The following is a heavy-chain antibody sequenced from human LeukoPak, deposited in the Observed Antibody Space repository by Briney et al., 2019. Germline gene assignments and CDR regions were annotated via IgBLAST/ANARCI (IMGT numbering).Heavy chain of an antibody. J-gene: IGHJ4*02. CDR2: ISSNGGST. D-gene: IGHD2-2*01. CDR1: GFTLSRYG. Sequence: GGSLRLSCSASGFTLSRYGMHWVRQAPGKGLEYVSGISSNGGSTNYADSVKGRFTISRDNSKNTLHLQMSSLRAEDTAVYYCVKGYCCSISCSLIDYGGQGTLVTVSS. V-gene: IGHV3-64D*06. CDR3: VKGYCCSISCSLIDY.